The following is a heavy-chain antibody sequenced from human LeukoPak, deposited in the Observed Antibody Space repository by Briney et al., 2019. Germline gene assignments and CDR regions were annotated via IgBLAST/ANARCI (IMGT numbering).Heavy chain of an antibody. CDR1: GGSTSSGSYY. Sequence: SQTLSLTCTVSGGSTSSGSYYWSWIRPPAGKGLEWIGRIYTSGSTNYNPSLKSRVTISVDTSKNQFSLKLSSVTAADTAVYYCARDRNYDFWSGYTNWFDPWGQGTLVTVSS. V-gene: IGHV4-61*02. CDR2: IYTSGST. J-gene: IGHJ5*02. CDR3: ARDRNYDFWSGYTNWFDP. D-gene: IGHD3-3*01.